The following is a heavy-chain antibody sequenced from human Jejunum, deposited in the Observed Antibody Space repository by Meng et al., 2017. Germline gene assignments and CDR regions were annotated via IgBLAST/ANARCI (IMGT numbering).Heavy chain of an antibody. D-gene: IGHD1-14*01. Sequence: QLRQSGPASVKPSGPLSLTITVSVASTTAPFYCTWTPQAPGEALVWIGEVWPRRATSYKPALSSRITISIDTSNNQFSLEVAFLTAADTAVYYCARAIRGRYFDSWGQGTLVTVSS. CDR3: ARAIRGRYFDS. CDR1: VASTTAPFY. CDR2: VWPRRAT. V-gene: IGHV4-4*02. J-gene: IGHJ4*02.